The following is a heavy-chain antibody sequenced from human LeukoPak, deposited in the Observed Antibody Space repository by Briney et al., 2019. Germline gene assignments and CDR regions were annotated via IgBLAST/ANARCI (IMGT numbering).Heavy chain of an antibody. V-gene: IGHV4-39*01. J-gene: IGHJ5*02. CDR2: IYYSGST. D-gene: IGHD3-10*01. Sequence: PSETLSLTCTVSGGSISSSSYYWGWIRQPPGKGLEWIGSIYYSGSTYYNPSLKSRVTISVDTSKNQFSLKLSSVTAADTAVYYYARHSGNEKWFGELYWFDPWGQGTLVTVSS. CDR1: GGSISSSSYY. CDR3: ARHSGNEKWFGELYWFDP.